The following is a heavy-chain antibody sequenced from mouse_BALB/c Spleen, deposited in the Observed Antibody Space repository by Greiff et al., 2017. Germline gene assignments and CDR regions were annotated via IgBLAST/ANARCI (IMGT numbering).Heavy chain of an antibody. CDR1: GDSITSGY. D-gene: IGHD2-3*01. CDR2: ISYSGST. Sequence: EVQLVESGPSLVKPSQTLSLTCSVTGDSITSGYWNWIRKFPGNKLEYMGYISYSGSTYYNPSLKSRISITRDTSKNQYYLQLNSVTTEDTATYYCARSGDGYYVDFDYWGQGTTLTVSS. V-gene: IGHV3-8*02. J-gene: IGHJ2*01. CDR3: ARSGDGYYVDFDY.